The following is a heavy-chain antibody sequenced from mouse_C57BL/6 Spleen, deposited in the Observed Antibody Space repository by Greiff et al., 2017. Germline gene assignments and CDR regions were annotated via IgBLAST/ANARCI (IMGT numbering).Heavy chain of an antibody. CDR1: GYTFTDYN. J-gene: IGHJ2*01. CDR3: ARRDFSSYAFDD. V-gene: IGHV1-18*01. CDR2: INPNNGGT. D-gene: IGHD1-1*01. Sequence: VQLQQSGPELVKPGASVKIPCKASGYTFTDYNMDWVKQSHGKSLEWIGDINPNNGGTIYNQKFKGKATLTVDKSSSTAYMELRSLTSEDTAVYYCARRDFSSYAFDDWGQGTTLTVSS.